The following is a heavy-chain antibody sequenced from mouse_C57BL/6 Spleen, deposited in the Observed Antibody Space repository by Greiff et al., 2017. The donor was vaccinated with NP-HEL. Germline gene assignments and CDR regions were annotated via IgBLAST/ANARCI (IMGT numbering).Heavy chain of an antibody. Sequence: EVHLVESGGDLVKPGGSLKLSCAASGFTFSSYGMSWVRQTPDKRLEWVATISSGGSYTSYPDSVKGRFTISRDNAKNTLYLQMSSLKSEDTAMYYCARPPSYDYDVGYAMDYWGQGTSVTVSS. J-gene: IGHJ4*01. D-gene: IGHD2-4*01. V-gene: IGHV5-6*01. CDR3: ARPPSYDYDVGYAMDY. CDR1: GFTFSSYG. CDR2: ISSGGSYT.